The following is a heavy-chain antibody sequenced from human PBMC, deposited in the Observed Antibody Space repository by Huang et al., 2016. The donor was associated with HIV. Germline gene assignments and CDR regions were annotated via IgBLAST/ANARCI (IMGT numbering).Heavy chain of an antibody. CDR3: STLRVGDPYYFYAMDV. J-gene: IGHJ6*02. CDR2: NKRMTEGGTT. Sequence: DVHLVESGGDLVEPGKSLKLSCVVSGLRFSNAWMSWGRLAPGKGLEWSGRNKRMTEGGTTDYAGPVKGRGTISRVDSKSTLYLQMRSLKTEDTAVYFCSTLRVGDPYYFYAMDVWGQGTSVTVSS. CDR1: GLRFSNAW. V-gene: IGHV3-15*05. D-gene: IGHD3-10*01.